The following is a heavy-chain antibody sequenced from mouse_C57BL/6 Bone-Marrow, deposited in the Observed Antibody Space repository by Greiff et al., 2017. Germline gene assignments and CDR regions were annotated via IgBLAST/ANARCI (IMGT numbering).Heavy chain of an antibody. V-gene: IGHV5-15*01. CDR3: ARQPITTVVATDWYFDV. CDR2: ISNLAYSI. J-gene: IGHJ1*03. Sequence: DVMLVESGGGLVQPGGSLKLSCAASGFTFSDYGMAWVRQAPRKGPEWVAFISNLAYSIYYADTVTGRFTISRENAKNTLYLEMSSLRSEDTAMYYCARQPITTVVATDWYFDVWGTGTTVTVSS. D-gene: IGHD1-1*01. CDR1: GFTFSDYG.